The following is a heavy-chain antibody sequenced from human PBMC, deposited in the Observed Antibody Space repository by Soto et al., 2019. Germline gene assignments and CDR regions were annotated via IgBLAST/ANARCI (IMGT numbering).Heavy chain of an antibody. Sequence: PVGSLRLSCAASGFTFSSYAMHWVRQAPGKGLEWVAVISYDGSNKYYADSVKGRFTISRDNSKNTLYLQMNSLRAEDTAVYYCARPEGVAPPEFDYWGQGTLVTVSS. CDR2: ISYDGSNK. D-gene: IGHD2-15*01. V-gene: IGHV3-30-3*01. J-gene: IGHJ4*02. CDR3: ARPEGVAPPEFDY. CDR1: GFTFSSYA.